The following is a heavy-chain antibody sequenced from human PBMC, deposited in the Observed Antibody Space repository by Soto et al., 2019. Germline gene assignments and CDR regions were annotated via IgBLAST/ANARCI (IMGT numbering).Heavy chain of an antibody. J-gene: IGHJ6*02. CDR2: ISGGGTTV. CDR3: ARDREPSVYHGMAV. CDR1: GFAFSDFY. Sequence: QVQLVESGGGLGKPGGSLRLSCAASGFAFSDFYMSWTRQAPGKGLEWISYISGGGTTVFYADSVKGRFTISRDNAQKSLYLQMDSLTSEDTAIYYCARDREPSVYHGMAVWGQGTTVTVSS. V-gene: IGHV3-11*01.